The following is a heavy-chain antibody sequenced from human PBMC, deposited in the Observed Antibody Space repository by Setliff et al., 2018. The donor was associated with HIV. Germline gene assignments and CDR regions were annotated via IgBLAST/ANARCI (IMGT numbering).Heavy chain of an antibody. D-gene: IGHD3-9*01. CDR1: GYTFTSYG. J-gene: IGHJ6*03. V-gene: IGHV1-18*01. Sequence: ASVKVSCKASGYTFTSYGISWVRQAPGQGLEWMGWISAYNGNTNYAQKLQGRVTMTTDTSTSTAYMELRSLRSDDTAVYYCARDRGNVLRYFDWPMYYYYYYMDVWGKGTTVTVSS. CDR2: ISAYNGNT. CDR3: ARDRGNVLRYFDWPMYYYYYYMDV.